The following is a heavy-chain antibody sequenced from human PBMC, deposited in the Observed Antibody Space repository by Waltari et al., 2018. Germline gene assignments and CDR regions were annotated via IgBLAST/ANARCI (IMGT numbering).Heavy chain of an antibody. V-gene: IGHV4-61*01. J-gene: IGHJ4*02. D-gene: IGHD6-13*01. CDR3: ARSLTLVSSWDY. CDR1: GGSVSSGSYY. Sequence: QVQLQESGPGLVKPSETVSLTCTVSGGSVSSGSYYWRWIRQPPGKGLEWIGFIYYSGSTNYNPSLKSRVTISVDTSKNQFSLKLSSVTAADTAVYYCARSLTLVSSWDYWGQGTLVTVSS. CDR2: IYYSGST.